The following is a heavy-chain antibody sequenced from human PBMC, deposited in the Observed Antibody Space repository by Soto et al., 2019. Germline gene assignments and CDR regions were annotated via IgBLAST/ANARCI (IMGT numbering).Heavy chain of an antibody. CDR2: IYYSGST. Sequence: QVQLQESGPGLVKPSQTLSLTCTVSGGSISSGDYYWSWIRQPPGKGLEWIGYIYYSGSTYYNPSLKSRVTISVDTSKNQFSLKLSSVTAADTAVYYCAGVLVRGGRNYGMDVWGQGTTVTVSS. D-gene: IGHD3-10*01. J-gene: IGHJ6*02. CDR1: GGSISSGDYY. V-gene: IGHV4-30-4*01. CDR3: AGVLVRGGRNYGMDV.